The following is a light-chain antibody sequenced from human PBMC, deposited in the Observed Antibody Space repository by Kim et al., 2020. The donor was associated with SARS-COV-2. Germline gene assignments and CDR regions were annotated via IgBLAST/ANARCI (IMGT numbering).Light chain of an antibody. CDR2: GAS. Sequence: EIVLTQSPGTLSLSPGERATLSCRASQSVRSTFLDWYQQKPGQAPRLLIYGASNRATGIPDRFSGSGSGTDFTLTISRLEPEDFAVYYCQHHGSSPPVTFGGGTKVDSK. CDR1: QSVRSTF. V-gene: IGKV3-20*01. CDR3: QHHGSSPPVT. J-gene: IGKJ4*01.